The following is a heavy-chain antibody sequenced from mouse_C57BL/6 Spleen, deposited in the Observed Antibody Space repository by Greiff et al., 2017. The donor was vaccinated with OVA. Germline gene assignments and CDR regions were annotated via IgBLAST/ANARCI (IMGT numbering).Heavy chain of an antibody. CDR3: ARSTTVVVDY. CDR2: IYPGAGAP. J-gene: IGHJ2*01. Sequence: LQESGPELVKPGASVQISCKASGYAFSSSWMNWVKQRPGQGLEWIGRIYPGAGAPNYNGKFKGKATLTADKSSSTAYMQLSSLTSEDSAVYVCARSTTVVVDYWGQGTTLTVSS. D-gene: IGHD1-1*01. CDR1: GYAFSSSW. V-gene: IGHV1-82*01.